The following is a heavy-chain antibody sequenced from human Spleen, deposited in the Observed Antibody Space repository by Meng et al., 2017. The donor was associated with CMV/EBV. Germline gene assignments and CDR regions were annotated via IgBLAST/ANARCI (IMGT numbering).Heavy chain of an antibody. D-gene: IGHD4-23*01. Sequence: QVQRVQAGAEVKKPGASGKVSCKASGYTFTGCYMHWVRQAPGQGLEWMGWINPNSGGTNYAQKFQGRVTMTRDTSISTAYMELSRLRSDDTAVYYCARERTTVGVGVDYWGQGTLVTVSS. V-gene: IGHV1-2*02. CDR1: GYTFTGCY. J-gene: IGHJ4*02. CDR2: INPNSGGT. CDR3: ARERTTVGVGVDY.